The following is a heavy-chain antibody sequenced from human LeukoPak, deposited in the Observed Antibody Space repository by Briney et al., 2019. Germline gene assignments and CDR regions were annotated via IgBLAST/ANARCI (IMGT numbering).Heavy chain of an antibody. Sequence: PGGSLRLSCAASGFTFSSYSMNWVRQAPGKGLEWVSSISSSSSYIYYADSVKGRFTISRDNAKNSLYLQTNSLRAEDTAVYYCARDRMATIYDYWGQGTLVTVSS. CDR2: ISSSSSYI. V-gene: IGHV3-21*01. D-gene: IGHD5-24*01. CDR3: ARDRMATIYDY. CDR1: GFTFSSYS. J-gene: IGHJ4*02.